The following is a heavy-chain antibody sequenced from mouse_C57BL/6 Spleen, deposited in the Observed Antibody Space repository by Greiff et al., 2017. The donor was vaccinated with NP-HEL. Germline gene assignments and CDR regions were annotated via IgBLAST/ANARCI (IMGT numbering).Heavy chain of an antibody. CDR3: ARELPWYFDV. CDR2: IDTNSGGT. J-gene: IGHJ1*03. CDR1: GYTFTSYG. Sequence: QVQLQQPGAELVKPGASVKLSCTASGYTFTSYGMHWVQQSPGRGLEWIGRIDTNSGGTKYNEKFKSKSTLTVDNPSSTAYMQLSSLTSEDSAVYYCARELPWYFDVWGTGTTVTVSS. V-gene: IGHV1-72*01. D-gene: IGHD1-1*01.